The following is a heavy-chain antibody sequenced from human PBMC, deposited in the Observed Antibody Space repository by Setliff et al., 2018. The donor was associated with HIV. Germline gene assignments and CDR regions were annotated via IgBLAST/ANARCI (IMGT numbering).Heavy chain of an antibody. CDR1: GGSISTGGYY. CDR2: IYNSGGT. D-gene: IGHD2-21*01. CDR3: ARASRWGSIPFDY. Sequence: SETLSLTCTVSGGSISTGGYYWSWIRQHPGKGLEWIGYIYNSGGTYHNPSLKSRITMSTDTSKNQFSLKLNSVTAADTAVYFCARASRWGSIPFDYWGQGTLVTVSS. V-gene: IGHV4-31*03. J-gene: IGHJ4*02.